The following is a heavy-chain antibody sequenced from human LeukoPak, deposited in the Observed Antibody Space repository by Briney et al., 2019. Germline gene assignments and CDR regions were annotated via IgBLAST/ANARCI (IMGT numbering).Heavy chain of an antibody. CDR2: INPSGGST. CDR1: GYTFTTYY. J-gene: IGHJ4*02. D-gene: IGHD3-22*01. Sequence: ASVKVSCKASGYTFTTYYVHWVRQAPGQGLEWMGIINPSGGSTNYAQKFQGRVTMTRDTSTGTVYMELSSLRSEDTAVYYCARHDSSGYDYWGQGTLVTVSS. V-gene: IGHV1-46*01. CDR3: ARHDSSGYDY.